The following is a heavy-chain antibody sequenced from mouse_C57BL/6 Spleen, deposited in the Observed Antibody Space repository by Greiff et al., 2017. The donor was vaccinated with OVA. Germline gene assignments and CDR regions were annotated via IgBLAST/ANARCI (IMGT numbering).Heavy chain of an antibody. CDR1: GYSITSGYY. D-gene: IGHD1-1*01. CDR2: ISYDGSN. Sequence: ESGPGLVKPSQSLSLTCSVTGYSITSGYYWNWIRQFPGNKLEWMGYISYDGSNNYNPSLKNRISITRDTSKNQFFLKLNSVTTEDTATYYCARERYYGSSYYFDYWGQGTTLTVSS. J-gene: IGHJ2*01. V-gene: IGHV3-6*01. CDR3: ARERYYGSSYYFDY.